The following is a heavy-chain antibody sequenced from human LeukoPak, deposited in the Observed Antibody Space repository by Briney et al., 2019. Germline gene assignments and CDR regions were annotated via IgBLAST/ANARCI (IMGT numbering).Heavy chain of an antibody. CDR2: IFGNGVKK. Sequence: GGSLRLSCAASGFTSSGHSMTWVRQTPGKGLEWGSVIFGNGVKKYYADSLKGRFTISRDNSKSTLYLQINSLRADDTAVYYCARVGDWSIGMDAWGQGSTVSVSS. V-gene: IGHV3-23*01. J-gene: IGHJ6*02. D-gene: IGHD3-16*01. CDR1: GFTSSGHS. CDR3: ARVGDWSIGMDA.